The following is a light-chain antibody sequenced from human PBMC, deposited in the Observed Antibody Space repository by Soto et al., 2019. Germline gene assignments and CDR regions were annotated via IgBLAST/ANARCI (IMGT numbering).Light chain of an antibody. Sequence: EIVMTQSPGALSLSPGDRATLSCRASQSVSSNLAWYQQKPGQAPRLLIYGASTRATGIPARFSGSGSGTEFTLTISSLQSEDFAVYYCQQYNNWPPVTFGGGTKVDIK. CDR2: GAS. CDR1: QSVSSN. V-gene: IGKV3-15*01. J-gene: IGKJ4*01. CDR3: QQYNNWPPVT.